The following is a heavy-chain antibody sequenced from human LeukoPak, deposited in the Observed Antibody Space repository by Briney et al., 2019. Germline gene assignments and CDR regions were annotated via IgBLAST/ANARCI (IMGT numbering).Heavy chain of an antibody. CDR2: MNPNSGNT. Sequence: ASVKVSCKASGYTFTSYDINWVRQATGQGLEWMGWMNPNSGNTGYAQKFQGRVTMTRNTSISTAYMELSSLRSEDTAVYYCAGPRFGGRGIYYYGMDVWGQGTTVTVSS. CDR1: GYTFTSYD. CDR3: AGPRFGGRGIYYYGMDV. D-gene: IGHD3-10*02. J-gene: IGHJ6*02. V-gene: IGHV1-8*01.